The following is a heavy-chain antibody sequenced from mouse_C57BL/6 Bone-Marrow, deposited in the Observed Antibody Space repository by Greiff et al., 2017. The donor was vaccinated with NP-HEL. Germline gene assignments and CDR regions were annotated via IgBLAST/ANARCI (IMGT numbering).Heavy chain of an antibody. J-gene: IGHJ2*01. CDR2: IDPENGDT. D-gene: IGHD2-10*02. Sequence: EVMLVESGAELVRPGASVKLSCTASGFNIKDDYMHWVKQRPEQGLEWIGWIDPENGDTEYASKFQGKATITADKSSNTAYLQLSSLTSEDTAVYYCTTGGYGNDDYWGQGTTLTVSS. CDR3: TTGGYGNDDY. CDR1: GFNIKDDY. V-gene: IGHV14-4*01.